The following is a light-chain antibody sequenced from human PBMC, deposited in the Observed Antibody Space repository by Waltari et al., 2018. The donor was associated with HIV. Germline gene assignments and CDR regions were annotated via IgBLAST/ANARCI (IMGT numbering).Light chain of an antibody. V-gene: IGLV2-14*03. J-gene: IGLJ2*01. CDR1: SSDVGGYNY. CDR2: DVN. Sequence: HSALTQPASVSGSPGQSIPIPCTGTSSDVGGYNYVHWYRLHPGEVPKLMIFDVNNRPSGVSNRFSGSKSGNTASLTISGLQVEDEADYYCSSYTSSSIVIFGGGTKVTVL. CDR3: SSYTSSSIVI.